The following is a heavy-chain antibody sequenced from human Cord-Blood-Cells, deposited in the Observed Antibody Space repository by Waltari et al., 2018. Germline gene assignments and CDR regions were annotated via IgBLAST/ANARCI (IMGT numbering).Heavy chain of an antibody. CDR3: ATRRSGYYTFDY. Sequence: QVQLQESGPGLVKPSETLSLTCTVSGGSISSYYWSWIRQPPGKGLEWIVYIYYSGSTNYNPSLKSRVTISVDTSKNQFSLKLSSVTAADTAVYYCATRRSGYYTFDYWGQGTLVTVSS. D-gene: IGHD3-3*01. J-gene: IGHJ4*02. CDR2: IYYSGST. V-gene: IGHV4-59*01. CDR1: GGSISSYY.